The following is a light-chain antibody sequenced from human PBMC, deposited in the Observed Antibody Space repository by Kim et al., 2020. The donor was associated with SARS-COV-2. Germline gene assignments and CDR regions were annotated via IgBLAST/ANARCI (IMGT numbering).Light chain of an antibody. CDR2: TNN. CDR3: LAWDNSLSGWV. V-gene: IGLV10-54*01. J-gene: IGLJ3*02. CDR1: GNNVGNQG. Sequence: QTATLTCTGNGNNVGNQGAAWLQQHQGHPPKLLSYTNNNRPSGISEKFSPSRSGNTASLTITGLQPEDEADYYCLAWDNSLSGWVFGGGTQLTVL.